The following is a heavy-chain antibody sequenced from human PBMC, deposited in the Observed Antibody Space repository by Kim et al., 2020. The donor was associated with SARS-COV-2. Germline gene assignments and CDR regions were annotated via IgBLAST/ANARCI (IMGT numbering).Heavy chain of an antibody. D-gene: IGHD5-12*01. CDR2: INHSGST. CDR3: ARVGDVVALDY. J-gene: IGHJ4*02. Sequence: SETLSLTCAVYGGSFSGYYWSWIRQPPGKRLECIGEINHSGSTNYNPSLKSRVTISVDTSKNQFSLKLSSVTAADTAVYYCARVGDVVALDYWGQGNLV. CDR1: GGSFSGYY. V-gene: IGHV4-34*01.